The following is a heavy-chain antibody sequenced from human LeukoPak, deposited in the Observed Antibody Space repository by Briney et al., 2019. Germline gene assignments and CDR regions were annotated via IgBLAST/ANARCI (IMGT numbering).Heavy chain of an antibody. Sequence: PGGSLRLSCAASGFTFSSYEMNWVRQAPGKGLEWVSYISSSGSTIYYADSVKGRFTISRDNAKNSLYLQMNSLRAEDTAAYYCACESGYDHYGMDVWGKGTTVTVSS. J-gene: IGHJ6*04. CDR2: ISSSGSTI. CDR3: ACESGYDHYGMDV. CDR1: GFTFSSYE. V-gene: IGHV3-48*03. D-gene: IGHD3-3*01.